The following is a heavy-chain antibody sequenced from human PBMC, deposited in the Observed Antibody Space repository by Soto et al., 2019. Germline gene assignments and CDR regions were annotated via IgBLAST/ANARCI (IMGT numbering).Heavy chain of an antibody. CDR3: ARYQLPNPFLDY. D-gene: IGHD2-2*01. J-gene: IGHJ4*02. V-gene: IGHV4-59*07. CDR1: GGTISSYY. CDR2: IYYSGST. Sequence: SDTLSLTCTVSGGTISSYYWSWIRQPPGKGLEWIGYIYYSGSTNYNPSLKSRVTISVDTSKNQFSLRLSSVTAADTAVYYCARYQLPNPFLDYWGKGTLVTVSP.